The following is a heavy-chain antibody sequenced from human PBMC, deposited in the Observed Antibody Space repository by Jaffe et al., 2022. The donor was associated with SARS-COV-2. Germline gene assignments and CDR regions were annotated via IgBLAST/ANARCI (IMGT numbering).Heavy chain of an antibody. CDR3: AKEWGTESGWFGELSY. J-gene: IGHJ4*02. CDR1: GFSFSTYA. D-gene: IGHD3-10*01. CDR2: TSASGVYT. V-gene: IGHV3-23*01. Sequence: EVQLLESGGGLVQPGGSLRLSCAASGFSFSTYAMNWVRQAPGKGLEWVSGTSASGVYTYYADSVKGRFTISRDNSKNTLYLQMNSLRAEDTAVYYCAKEWGTESGWFGELSYWGQGTLVTVSS.